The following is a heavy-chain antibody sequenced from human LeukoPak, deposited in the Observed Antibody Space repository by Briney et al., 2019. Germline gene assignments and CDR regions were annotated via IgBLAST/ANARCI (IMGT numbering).Heavy chain of an antibody. D-gene: IGHD4-17*01. J-gene: IGHJ3*02. Sequence: AGGSLRLSCAASGFTFSSYSMSWVRQAPGKGLGWVSAISGSGGSTYYADTVKGRFTISRDNSKNTLYLQMNSLRAEDTAVYYCAKVNGDYVEDAFDIWGQGTMVTVSS. CDR1: GFTFSSYS. V-gene: IGHV3-23*01. CDR3: AKVNGDYVEDAFDI. CDR2: ISGSGGST.